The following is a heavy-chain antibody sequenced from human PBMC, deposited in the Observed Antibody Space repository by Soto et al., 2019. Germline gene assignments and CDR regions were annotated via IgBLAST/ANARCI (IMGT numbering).Heavy chain of an antibody. CDR1: GGSISRSSYY. Sequence: QLQLQESGPGLVEPAETLSLTCTVSGGSISRSSYYWGWIRQHPGKGLEWIGSIYYSGSTYYNPSLKSRVTISEDTSKNQFSLKLSSVSAADTAAYYCARKGYYGSWPYAFDIWGQGTMVTVSS. CDR2: IYYSGST. J-gene: IGHJ3*02. D-gene: IGHD3-10*01. CDR3: ARKGYYGSWPYAFDI. V-gene: IGHV4-39*01.